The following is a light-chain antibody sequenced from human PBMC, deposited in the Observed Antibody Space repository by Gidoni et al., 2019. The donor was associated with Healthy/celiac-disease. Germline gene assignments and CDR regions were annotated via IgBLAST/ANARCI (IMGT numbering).Light chain of an antibody. J-gene: IGLJ2*01. CDR1: SSNIGAGYE. CDR3: QFYDSSLSGSV. Sequence: QAVLTQPPSVSGDPRQRVTISCTGSSSNIGAGYEVHWYQQLPGTAPKLLIYGNSNRPSGVPDRFSGSKSGTSASLAITGLQAEDEADYYCQFYDSSLSGSVFGGGTKLTVL. V-gene: IGLV1-40*01. CDR2: GNS.